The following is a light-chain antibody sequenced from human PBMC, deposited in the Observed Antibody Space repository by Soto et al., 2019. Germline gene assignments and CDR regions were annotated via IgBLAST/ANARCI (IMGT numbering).Light chain of an antibody. CDR3: QQGYRIFQT. CDR2: AAS. V-gene: IGKV1-39*01. J-gene: IGKJ1*01. CDR1: QNIGSY. Sequence: DIQMTQSPSSLSASVRDTVTITCRASQNIGSYLNWYQQKPGKTPTLLIYAASTLQSGVPSRFSGSGSGTDFNLTISSLNPEDFATYFCQQGYRIFQTFGQGTKLEVK.